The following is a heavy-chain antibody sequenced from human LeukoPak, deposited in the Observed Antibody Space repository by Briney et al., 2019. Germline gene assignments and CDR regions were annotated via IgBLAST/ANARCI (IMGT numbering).Heavy chain of an antibody. Sequence: ASVKVSCKASGYTFTDYYIHWVRQAPGQGLEWMGWIDPESGGTNYAQKFQGRVTMTRATSISTAYMEMSSLRSDDTAVYFCARTPPGRWELLGDYWGPGTLVTVSS. CDR2: IDPESGGT. D-gene: IGHD1-26*01. J-gene: IGHJ4*02. CDR1: GYTFTDYY. CDR3: ARTPPGRWELLGDY. V-gene: IGHV1-2*02.